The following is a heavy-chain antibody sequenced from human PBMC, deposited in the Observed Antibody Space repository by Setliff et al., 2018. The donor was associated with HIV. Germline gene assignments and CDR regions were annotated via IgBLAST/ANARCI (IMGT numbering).Heavy chain of an antibody. CDR3: TGDYNSGSYRFDY. D-gene: IGHD3-10*01. CDR2: ISYDGSRI. CDR1: GFTFSTFA. V-gene: IGHV3-30*01. J-gene: IGHJ4*02. Sequence: LRLSCVASGFTFSTFAMHWVRQAPGKGLEWVSVISYDGSRISYADSVKGRFTISRDDSKNTLFLQLNTLRPEDTAVYYCTGDYNSGSYRFDYWGQGTPVTVSS.